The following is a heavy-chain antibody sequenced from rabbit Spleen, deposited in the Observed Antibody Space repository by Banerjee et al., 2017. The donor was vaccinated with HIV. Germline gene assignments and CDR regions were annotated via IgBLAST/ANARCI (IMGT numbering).Heavy chain of an antibody. J-gene: IGHJ6*01. D-gene: IGHD8-1*01. CDR1: GFSFSGSHY. Sequence: QSLEESGGGLVKPGASLTLTCKASGFSFSGSHYMCWVHQAPGKGLEWIACIDTGSRDFTYYASWAKGRFTISKTSSTTVTLQMTSLTVADTATYFCARDTGSSFSTYGMDLWGPGHPRHRL. CDR3: ARDTGSSFSTYGMDL. CDR2: IDTGSRDFT. V-gene: IGHV1S40*01.